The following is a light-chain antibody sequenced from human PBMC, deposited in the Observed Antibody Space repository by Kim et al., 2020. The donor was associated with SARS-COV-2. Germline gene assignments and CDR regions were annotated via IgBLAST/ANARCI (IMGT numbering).Light chain of an antibody. CDR1: DLGSKN. V-gene: IGLV3-9*01. CDR2: RFN. Sequence: VALSQTPRITRGGNDLGSKNVHWDQQKPGQAPVLVIYRFNKRPSGIPDRFSGSNSGNTATLTISRAQAGDEADYFCQVWDSTIIVVFGGGTKLTVL. CDR3: QVWDSTIIVV. J-gene: IGLJ2*01.